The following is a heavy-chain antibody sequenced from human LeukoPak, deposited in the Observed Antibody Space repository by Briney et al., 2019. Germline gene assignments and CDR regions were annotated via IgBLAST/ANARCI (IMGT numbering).Heavy chain of an antibody. D-gene: IGHD1-26*01. CDR1: GFTFSSFS. CDR2: ITSSSGYI. Sequence: GGSLRLSCAASGFTFSSFSMNWVRQAPGKGLEWVSSITSSSGYIYYADSVKGRFTISRDNAKNSLYLQMNSLSAEDTAVYYCARIEGSYSYFDYWGQGILVTVSS. J-gene: IGHJ4*02. CDR3: ARIEGSYSYFDY. V-gene: IGHV3-21*01.